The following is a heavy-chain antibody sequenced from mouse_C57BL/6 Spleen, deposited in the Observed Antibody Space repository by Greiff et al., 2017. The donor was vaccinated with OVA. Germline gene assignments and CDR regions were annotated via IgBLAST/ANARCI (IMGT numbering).Heavy chain of an antibody. V-gene: IGHV1-52*01. CDR3: ARRSNGRDDPMDD. D-gene: IGHD2-5*01. CDR1: GYTFTSYW. J-gene: IGHJ4*01. CDR2: IDPSDSET. Sequence: QVQLQQPGAELVRPGSSVKLSCKASGYTFTSYWMHWVKQRPIQGLEWIGNIDPSDSETHYNQKFKDKATLTVDKSSSTAYMQLSSLTSEDSAVYYCARRSNGRDDPMDDWGQGTSVTVSS.